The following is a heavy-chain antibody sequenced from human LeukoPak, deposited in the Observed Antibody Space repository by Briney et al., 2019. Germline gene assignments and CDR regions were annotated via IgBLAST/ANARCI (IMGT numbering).Heavy chain of an antibody. CDR2: ISSSSSYM. CDR3: ARDRDVPAIGMDV. V-gene: IGHV3-21*06. CDR1: GFTFRNYG. Sequence: GRSLRLSCAASGFTFRNYGVHWVRQAPGKGLEWVSSISSSSSYMYYADSVKGRFTISRDNAKNSLYLQMNSLRAEDTAVYYCARDRDVPAIGMDVWGQGTTVTVSS. J-gene: IGHJ6*02.